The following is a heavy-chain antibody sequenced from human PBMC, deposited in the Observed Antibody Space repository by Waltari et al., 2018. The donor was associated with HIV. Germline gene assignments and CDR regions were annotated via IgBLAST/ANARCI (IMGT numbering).Heavy chain of an antibody. J-gene: IGHJ3*01. CDR3: ARIRPRGNHRGYSYGFGICAFDV. V-gene: IGHV4-34*01. CDR1: GGSFSGYY. CDR2: INHSGST. Sequence: QVQLQQWGAGLLKPSETLSLTCAVYGGSFSGYYWSWIRQPPGKGLEWIGEINHSGSTNYNPSLKSRVTISVDTSKNQFSLKLSSVTAADTAVYYCARIRPRGNHRGYSYGFGICAFDVWGQGTMVTVSS. D-gene: IGHD5-18*01.